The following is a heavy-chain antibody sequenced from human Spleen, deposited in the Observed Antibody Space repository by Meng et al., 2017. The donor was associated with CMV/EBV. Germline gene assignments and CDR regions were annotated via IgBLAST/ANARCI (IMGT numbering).Heavy chain of an antibody. Sequence: CTVSGDSITTNSYYWGWIRQPPGKGLQWIGNIYYSGSTYYNPSVKSRVTISVDPSRNQLSLKLNSVTAADTAFYYCARVDLNGYFDFWGQGALVTVSS. V-gene: IGHV4-39*07. D-gene: IGHD3-22*01. CDR1: GDSITTNSYY. CDR2: IYYSGST. CDR3: ARVDLNGYFDF. J-gene: IGHJ5*01.